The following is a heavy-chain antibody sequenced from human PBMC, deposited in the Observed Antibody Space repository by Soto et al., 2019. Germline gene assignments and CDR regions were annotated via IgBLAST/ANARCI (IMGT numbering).Heavy chain of an antibody. CDR3: ARDSSSWQGVYYGMDV. V-gene: IGHV4-31*03. Sequence: PSETLSLTCTVSVGSISTRAYYWSWIRQHPGKGLEWIGYLYYSGSTYYNPSLKSRVTISVDTSKNQFSLKLSSVTAADTAVYYCARDSSSWQGVYYGMDVWGQGTTVTVSS. CDR1: VGSISTRAYY. J-gene: IGHJ6*02. CDR2: LYYSGST. D-gene: IGHD6-13*01.